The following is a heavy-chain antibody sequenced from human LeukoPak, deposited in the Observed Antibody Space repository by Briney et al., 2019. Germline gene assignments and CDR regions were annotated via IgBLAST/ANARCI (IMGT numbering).Heavy chain of an antibody. CDR1: GFTFSSYA. D-gene: IGHD1-1*01. V-gene: IGHV3-23*01. CDR3: ARPPSTTWIHDAFDI. Sequence: GGSLRLSCAASGFTFSSYAMSWVRQAPGKGLEWFSGISGSTGTTYYADSVKGRFTISRDNSKNTLYLQMNSLRTEDTAVYYCARPPSTTWIHDAFDIWGQGTMVTVSS. J-gene: IGHJ3*02. CDR2: ISGSTGTT.